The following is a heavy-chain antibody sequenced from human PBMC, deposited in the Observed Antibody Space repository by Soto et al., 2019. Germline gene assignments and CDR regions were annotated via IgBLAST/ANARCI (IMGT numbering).Heavy chain of an antibody. CDR2: IYYSGRT. CDR1: GGSISSGDYY. V-gene: IGHV4-30-4*01. CDR3: ARDNYYDSSGFVNWFDP. D-gene: IGHD3-22*01. Sequence: QVQLQESGPGLVKPSQTLSLACTVSGGSISSGDYYWSWIRQPPGKGLEWIGYIYYSGRTYYNPSLKSRVTISVDTSKNQCSLELCSVTAADTAVYYCARDNYYDSSGFVNWFDPWGQGTLVTVSS. J-gene: IGHJ5*02.